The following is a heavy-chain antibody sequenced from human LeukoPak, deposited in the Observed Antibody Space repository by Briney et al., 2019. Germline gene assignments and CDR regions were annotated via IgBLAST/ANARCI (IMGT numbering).Heavy chain of an antibody. Sequence: SETLSLTCTVSGGSISSSSNYWGWIRQPPGKGLEWIGSIYYSGSSYYNPSLKSRVTISVDTSKNQFSLKLSSVTAADTAVYYYARQYDSSGYYYFDYWGQGTLVTVSS. D-gene: IGHD3-22*01. CDR2: IYYSGSS. CDR1: GGSISSSSNY. J-gene: IGHJ4*02. V-gene: IGHV4-39*01. CDR3: ARQYDSSGYYYFDY.